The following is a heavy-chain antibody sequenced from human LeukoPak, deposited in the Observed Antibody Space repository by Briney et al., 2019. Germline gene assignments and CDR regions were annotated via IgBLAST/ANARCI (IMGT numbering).Heavy chain of an antibody. Sequence: SETLSLTCTVSGVSISSYYWSWLRQPAGKGLEWVGRIYTSGSTNYNPSLKSRVTMSVDTPKNQFSLKLSSVTAADTAVYYCARVRVTDYYYYMDVWGKGTTVTVPS. J-gene: IGHJ6*03. CDR3: ARVRVTDYYYYMDV. CDR2: IYTSGST. CDR1: GVSISSYY. V-gene: IGHV4-4*07. D-gene: IGHD5-18*01.